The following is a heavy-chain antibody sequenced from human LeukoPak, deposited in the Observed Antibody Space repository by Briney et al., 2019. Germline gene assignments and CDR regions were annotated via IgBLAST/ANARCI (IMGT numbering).Heavy chain of an antibody. Sequence: SETLSLTCAVYGGSFSGYYWSWIRQPPGKGLEWIGEINHSGSTNYNPSLKGRVTISVDTSKNQFSLKLSSVTAADTAVYYCARGLRPSNVGATNYWGQGTLVTVSS. CDR1: GGSFSGYY. J-gene: IGHJ4*02. CDR2: INHSGST. D-gene: IGHD1-26*01. CDR3: ARGLRPSNVGATNY. V-gene: IGHV4-34*01.